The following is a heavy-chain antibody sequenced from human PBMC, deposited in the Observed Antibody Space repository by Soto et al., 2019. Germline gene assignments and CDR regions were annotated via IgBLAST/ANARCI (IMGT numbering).Heavy chain of an antibody. CDR3: ARSVFP. J-gene: IGHJ5*02. CDR1: GGSITSGGYY. CDR2: IYYSGFT. Sequence: QVQLQESGPGLVKPSQTLSLTCTVSGGSITSGGYYWSWIRQHPGKGLEWIGYIYYSGFTYYNPSLXSXITISVHTSKNQSSLKLSSVTAADTAVYYCARSVFPWGQGTLVTVSS. V-gene: IGHV4-31*03.